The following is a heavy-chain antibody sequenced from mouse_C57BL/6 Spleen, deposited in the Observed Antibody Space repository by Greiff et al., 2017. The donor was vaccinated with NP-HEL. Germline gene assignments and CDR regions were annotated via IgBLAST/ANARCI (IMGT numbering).Heavy chain of an antibody. CDR3: ARTHYYGTIYAMDY. Sequence: VQLQESGPGLEQPSQSLSITCTVSGFSLTSYGVHWVRQSPGKGLEWLGVIWSGGSTDYNAAFISRLSISKDNSKSQVFFKMNSLQADDTAIYYCARTHYYGTIYAMDYWGQGTSVTVSS. V-gene: IGHV2-2*01. CDR2: IWSGGST. CDR1: GFSLTSYG. D-gene: IGHD1-1*01. J-gene: IGHJ4*01.